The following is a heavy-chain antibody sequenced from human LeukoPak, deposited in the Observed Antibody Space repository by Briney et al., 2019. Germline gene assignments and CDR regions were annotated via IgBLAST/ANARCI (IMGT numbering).Heavy chain of an antibody. J-gene: IGHJ5*02. CDR2: IIPIFGTA. D-gene: IGHD5-18*01. Sequence: SVKVSCKASGGTFSSYAISWVRQAPGQGLEWMGGIIPIFGTANYAQKFQGRVTLTRDTSTSTAYMELSSLRSEDTAVYYCARDNSYGDITWWFDPWGHGTLVTVSS. CDR3: ARDNSYGDITWWFDP. CDR1: GGTFSSYA. V-gene: IGHV1-69*05.